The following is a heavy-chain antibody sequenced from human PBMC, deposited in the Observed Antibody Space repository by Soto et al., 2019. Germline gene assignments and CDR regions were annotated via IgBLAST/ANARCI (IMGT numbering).Heavy chain of an antibody. D-gene: IGHD3-10*01. CDR2: IYYSGST. V-gene: IGHV4-31*03. CDR1: GGSISSGGYY. Sequence: SETLSLTCTVSGGSISSGGYYWSWIRQHPGKGLEWIGYIYYSGSTYYNPSLKGRVTISVDTSKNQFSLKLSSVTAADTAVYYCARGATTMVRGFAFDIWGQGTMVTVSS. J-gene: IGHJ3*02. CDR3: ARGATTMVRGFAFDI.